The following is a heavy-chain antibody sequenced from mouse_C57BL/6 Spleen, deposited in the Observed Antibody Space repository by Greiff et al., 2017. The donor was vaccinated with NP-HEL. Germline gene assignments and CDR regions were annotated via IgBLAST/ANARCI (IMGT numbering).Heavy chain of an antibody. CDR3: ARNWDGDYFDY. J-gene: IGHJ2*01. CDR2: INYDGSST. V-gene: IGHV5-16*01. Sequence: EVNVVESEGGLVQPGSSMKLSCTASGFTFSDYYMAWVRQVPEKGLEWVANINYDGSSTYYLDSLKSRFIISRDNAKNILYLQMSSLKSEDTATYYCARNWDGDYFDYWGQGTTLTVSS. D-gene: IGHD4-1*01. CDR1: GFTFSDYY.